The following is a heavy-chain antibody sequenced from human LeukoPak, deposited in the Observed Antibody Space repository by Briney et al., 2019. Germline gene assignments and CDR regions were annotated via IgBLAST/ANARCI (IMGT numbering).Heavy chain of an antibody. D-gene: IGHD2-2*01. CDR2: IYYSGST. CDR3: ATVGYCSSTSCYQDHNWFDP. J-gene: IGHJ5*02. Sequence: SSETLSLTCTVSGGSISSYYWSWIRQPPGEGLEWIGYIYYSGSTNYNPSLKSRVTISVDTSKNQFSLKLSSVTAADTAVYYCATVGYCSSTSCYQDHNWFDPWGQGTLVTVSS. V-gene: IGHV4-59*01. CDR1: GGSISSYY.